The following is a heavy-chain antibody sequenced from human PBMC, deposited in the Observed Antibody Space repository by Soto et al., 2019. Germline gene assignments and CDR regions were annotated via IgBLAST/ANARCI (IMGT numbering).Heavy chain of an antibody. CDR2: IWSDGNNR. J-gene: IGHJ4*02. CDR3: VRGDNWNDEASDY. CDR1: GFMFSNHG. V-gene: IGHV3-33*01. Sequence: QVQLVESGGGVVXPGRSLRLSCAASGFMFSNHGMHWVRQAPGKGLEWVAVIWSDGNNRYYADSVKGRFTISRDNSKNTLYLQMNSLRAEDTAVYYCVRGDNWNDEASDYWGQGTLVTVSS. D-gene: IGHD1-1*01.